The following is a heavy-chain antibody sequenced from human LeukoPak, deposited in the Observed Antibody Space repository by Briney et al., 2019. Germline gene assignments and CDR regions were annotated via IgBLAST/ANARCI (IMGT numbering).Heavy chain of an antibody. J-gene: IGHJ4*02. V-gene: IGHV3-30*02. Sequence: GGSLRLSCAASGFTFSRYGMHWFRQAPGKGLEWVTFIEYDERNQHYADSVKGRLTISRDNSKNTLFLLMDSLRAEDTAVYYCAKLACSGGSCYLGEVAHWGQGTLVTVSS. CDR3: AKLACSGGSCYLGEVAH. CDR2: IEYDERNQ. D-gene: IGHD2-15*01. CDR1: GFTFSRYG.